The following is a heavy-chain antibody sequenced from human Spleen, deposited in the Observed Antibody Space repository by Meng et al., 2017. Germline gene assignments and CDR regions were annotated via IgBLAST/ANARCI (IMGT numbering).Heavy chain of an antibody. CDR1: GGSFSDYD. CDR3: ARGPTTMAHDFDY. D-gene: IGHD4-11*01. J-gene: IGHJ4*02. Sequence: QLQLQQWGPCLLKPSETLSLTCVVSGGSFSDYDWRWIRQPPGKGLEWIGEINHSGSTNYNPSLESRATISVDTSQNNLSLKLSSVTAADSAVYYCARGPTTMAHDFDYWGQGTLVTVSS. CDR2: INHSGST. V-gene: IGHV4-34*01.